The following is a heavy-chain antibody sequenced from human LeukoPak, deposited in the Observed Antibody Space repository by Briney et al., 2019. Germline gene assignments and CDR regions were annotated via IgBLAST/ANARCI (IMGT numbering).Heavy chain of an antibody. Sequence: PSQTLSLTCTVSGASISSGSYYWSWIRQPPGKGLEWIGYIFYSGGANYNPSLKSRVTISVDTSKNQFSLKLTSVTAADTAVYYCARVYYSNSYDYWYFDLWGRGTLVTVSS. CDR2: IFYSGGA. D-gene: IGHD6-13*01. CDR1: GASISSGSYY. CDR3: ARVYYSNSYDYWYFDL. V-gene: IGHV4-61*01. J-gene: IGHJ2*01.